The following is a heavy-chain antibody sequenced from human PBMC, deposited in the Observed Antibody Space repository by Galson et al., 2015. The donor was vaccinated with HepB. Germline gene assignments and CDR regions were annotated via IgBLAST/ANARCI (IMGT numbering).Heavy chain of an antibody. CDR3: ARICVAGDCTRAY. V-gene: IGHV4-34*01. D-gene: IGHD2-21*01. Sequence: SETLSLTCGVSGGSFSGHFWSWIRQSPGKGLEWIGEINYLGTTNYNPSLKSRVSISVDATKNQFSLRLESVTAADSATYYCARICVAGDCTRAYWGQGTLVTVTS. J-gene: IGHJ4*02. CDR2: INYLGTT. CDR1: GGSFSGHF.